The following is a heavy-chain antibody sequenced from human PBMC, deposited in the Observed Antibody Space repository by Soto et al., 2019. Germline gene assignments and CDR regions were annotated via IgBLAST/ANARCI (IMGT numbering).Heavy chain of an antibody. CDR2: ISSSSSYI. D-gene: IGHD2-21*01. V-gene: IGHV3-21*01. CDR1: GFTFSSYS. J-gene: IGHJ4*02. CDR3: AKVERAYCGGDCYDY. Sequence: EVQPVESGGGLVKPGGSLRLSCAASGFTFSSYSMNWVRQAPGKGLEWVSSISSSSSYIYYADSVKGRFTISRDNAKNSLYLQMNSLRAEDTAVYYCAKVERAYCGGDCYDYWGQGTLVTVSS.